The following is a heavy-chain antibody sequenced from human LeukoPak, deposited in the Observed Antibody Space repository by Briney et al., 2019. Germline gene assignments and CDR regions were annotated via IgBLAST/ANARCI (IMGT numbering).Heavy chain of an antibody. J-gene: IGHJ4*02. CDR2: LRGDGET. D-gene: IGHD1-1*01. CDR1: GFSFTNYA. CDR3: ARASWVSNVDAVW. V-gene: IGHV3-23*01. Sequence: GGSLRLSCAASGFSFTNYAMSWVRQAPARGPEWVSSLRGDGETFYADSVKGRFTLSRDDSRNTVYLQLNNLRVEDTAIYYCARASWVSNVDAVWWGQGTQVTVSP.